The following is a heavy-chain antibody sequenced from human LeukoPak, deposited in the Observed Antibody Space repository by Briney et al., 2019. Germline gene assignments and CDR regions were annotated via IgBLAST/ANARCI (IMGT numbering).Heavy chain of an antibody. CDR3: ARGYSSSWYQLTQSGYFDL. CDR2: ISAYNGNT. D-gene: IGHD6-13*01. CDR1: GYTFTSYG. J-gene: IGHJ2*01. V-gene: IGHV1-18*01. Sequence: GASVKVSCKASGYTFTSYGISWVRQAPGQGLEWMGWISAYNGNTNYAQKLQGRVTMTTDTSTSTAYMELRSLRSDDTAVYYCARGYSSSWYQLTQSGYFDLWGRGTLVTVYS.